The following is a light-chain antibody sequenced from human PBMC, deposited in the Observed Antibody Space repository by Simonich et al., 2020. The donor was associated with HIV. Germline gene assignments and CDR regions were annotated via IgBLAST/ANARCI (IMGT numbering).Light chain of an antibody. V-gene: IGKV4-1*01. CDR1: QSVLYSSNNKNY. CDR3: QQYYSTPHT. CDR2: WAS. J-gene: IGKJ2*01. Sequence: DIVMTQSPDSLAVSLGERATINCKSSQSVLYSSNNKNYLAWVQQKPGQPPKLLIYWASTREAGVPDRFSGSGSGTDFTLTISSLQAEDVAVYYCQQYYSTPHTFGQGTKLEIK.